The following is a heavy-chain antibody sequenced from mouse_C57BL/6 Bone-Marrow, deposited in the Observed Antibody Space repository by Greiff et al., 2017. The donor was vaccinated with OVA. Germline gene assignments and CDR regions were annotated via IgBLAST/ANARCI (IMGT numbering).Heavy chain of an antibody. Sequence: EVKVVESGGGLVQPGGSLKLSCAASGFTFSDYGMAWVRQAPRKGPEWVAFISNLAYSIYYADTVTGRFTISRENAKNTLYLEMSSLRSEDTAMYYCARRGDWDDFDYWGQGTTLTVSS. CDR2: ISNLAYSI. CDR1: GFTFSDYG. CDR3: ARRGDWDDFDY. V-gene: IGHV5-15*01. J-gene: IGHJ2*01. D-gene: IGHD4-1*01.